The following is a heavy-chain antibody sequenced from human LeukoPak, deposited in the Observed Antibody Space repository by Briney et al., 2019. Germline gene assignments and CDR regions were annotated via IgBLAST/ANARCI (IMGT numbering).Heavy chain of an antibody. Sequence: SVKVSCKASGGTFSSYTISWVPQAPGQGLEWMGRIIPILGIANYAQKFQGRVTITADKSTSTAYMELSSLRSEDTAVYYCACSTYYDFWSGYYIYPWGQGTLVTVSS. CDR2: IIPILGIA. D-gene: IGHD3-3*01. CDR3: ACSTYYDFWSGYYIYP. J-gene: IGHJ5*02. V-gene: IGHV1-69*02. CDR1: GGTFSSYT.